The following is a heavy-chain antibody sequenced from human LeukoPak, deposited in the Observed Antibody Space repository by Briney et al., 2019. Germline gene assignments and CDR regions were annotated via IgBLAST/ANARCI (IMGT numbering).Heavy chain of an antibody. Sequence: PSETLSLTCAVYGGSFSGYYWSWIRQPAGKGLEWIGRIYTSGSTNYNPSLKSRVTMSVDTSKNQFSLKLSSVTAADTAVYYCARGAKYSYYYYMDVWGKGTTVTVSS. CDR1: GGSFSGYY. D-gene: IGHD4/OR15-4a*01. CDR2: IYTSGST. V-gene: IGHV4-59*10. J-gene: IGHJ6*03. CDR3: ARGAKYSYYYYMDV.